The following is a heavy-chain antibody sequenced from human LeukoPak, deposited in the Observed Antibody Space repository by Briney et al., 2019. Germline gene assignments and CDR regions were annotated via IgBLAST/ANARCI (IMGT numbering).Heavy chain of an antibody. Sequence: SETLSLTCAVYGGSFSGYYWSWIRQPPGKGLEWIGETNHSGSTNYNPSLKSRVTISVDTSKNQFSLKLSSVTAADTAVYYCARSRLYDFWSGYYNDYWGQGTLVTVSS. CDR3: ARSRLYDFWSGYYNDY. V-gene: IGHV4-34*01. J-gene: IGHJ4*02. CDR2: TNHSGST. D-gene: IGHD3-3*01. CDR1: GGSFSGYY.